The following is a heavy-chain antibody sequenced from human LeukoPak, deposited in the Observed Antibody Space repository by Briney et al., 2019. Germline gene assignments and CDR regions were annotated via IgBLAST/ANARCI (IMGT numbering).Heavy chain of an antibody. CDR3: ARDRGWGSAFDI. D-gene: IGHD7-27*01. Sequence: PSETLSLTCTVSDGSISNYFWSWIRQPPGKGLEWIGYIYYSGSINYNPSLKSRVTISVDTSKNQFFLKLSSVTAADTAVYYCARDRGWGSAFDIWGQGTMVTVSS. CDR1: DGSISNYF. V-gene: IGHV4-59*01. J-gene: IGHJ3*02. CDR2: IYYSGSI.